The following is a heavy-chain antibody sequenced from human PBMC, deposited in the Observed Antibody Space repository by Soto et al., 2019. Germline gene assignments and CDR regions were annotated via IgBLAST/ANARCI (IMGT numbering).Heavy chain of an antibody. D-gene: IGHD2-15*01. J-gene: IGHJ5*02. V-gene: IGHV1-18*01. CDR2: ISAYNGNT. CDR1: GYTFTSYG. Sequence: ASVKVSCKASGYTFTSYGISWVRQAPGQGLEWMGWISAYNGNTNYAQKLQGRVTTTTDTSTSTAYMELRSLRSDDTAVYYCARDRKNIVVVVAAKYNWFDPWGQGTLVTV. CDR3: ARDRKNIVVVVAAKYNWFDP.